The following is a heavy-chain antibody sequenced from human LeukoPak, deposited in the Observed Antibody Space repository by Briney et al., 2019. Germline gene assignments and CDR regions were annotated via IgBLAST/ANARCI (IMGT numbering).Heavy chain of an antibody. CDR3: ARDLFSGSYYEDF. D-gene: IGHD1-26*01. CDR2: IDQDGSSK. CDR1: GFTLSSYW. J-gene: IGHJ4*02. V-gene: IGHV3-7*01. Sequence: GSLRLSCAASGFTLSSYWMTWVRQAPGKGLEWVANIDQDGSSKYYVDSVKGRFTISRDDAKNLLYLQMNSLRAEDTAVYYCARDLFSGSYYEDFWGQGTLVTVSS.